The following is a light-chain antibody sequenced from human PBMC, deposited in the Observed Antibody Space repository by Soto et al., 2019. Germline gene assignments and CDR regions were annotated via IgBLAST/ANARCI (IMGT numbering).Light chain of an antibody. J-gene: IGKJ2*01. CDR2: KAT. V-gene: IGKV1-5*03. Sequence: DIQMTQSPSTLSASVGDGVTITCRASQNIGSWLAWYQQKPGEAPKLLISKATNLQSGVPSRFSGSGSGTDFSLTISSLLPVDSATYFCQQYNDFQYSFGPGTKLDI. CDR3: QQYNDFQYS. CDR1: QNIGSW.